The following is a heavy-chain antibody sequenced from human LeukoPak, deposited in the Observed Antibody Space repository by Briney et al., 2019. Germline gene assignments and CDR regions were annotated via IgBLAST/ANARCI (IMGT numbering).Heavy chain of an antibody. Sequence: PGGSLRLSCAASGFTFSSYEMSWVRQAPGKGLEWVSAISGSGGSTYYADSVKGRFTISRDNSKNTLYLQMNSLRAEDTAVYYCAKDHHPRYYYGSGSYFGGFDFDYWGQGTLVTVSS. V-gene: IGHV3-23*01. D-gene: IGHD3-10*01. J-gene: IGHJ4*02. CDR1: GFTFSSYE. CDR2: ISGSGGST. CDR3: AKDHHPRYYYGSGSYFGGFDFDY.